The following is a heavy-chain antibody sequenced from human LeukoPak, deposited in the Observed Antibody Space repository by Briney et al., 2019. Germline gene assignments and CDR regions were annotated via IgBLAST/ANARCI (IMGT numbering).Heavy chain of an antibody. V-gene: IGHV4-59*08. CDR1: GGSISTYY. Sequence: SETLSLTCTVSGGSISTYYWSWIRQPPGKGLEWIGYISYSGSANYNPSLKSRVTISVDTSKNQFSLKLSSVTAADTAMYYCVVVVAATPQYYFDYWGQGTLVTVSS. J-gene: IGHJ4*02. D-gene: IGHD2-15*01. CDR3: VVVVAATPQYYFDY. CDR2: ISYSGSA.